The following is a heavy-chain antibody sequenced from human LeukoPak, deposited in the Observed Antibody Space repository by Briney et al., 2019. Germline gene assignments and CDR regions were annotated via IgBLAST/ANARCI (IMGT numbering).Heavy chain of an antibody. CDR3: ARDYYDSSGYSFDY. J-gene: IGHJ4*02. CDR1: GFTCSSYA. V-gene: IGHV3-30-3*01. D-gene: IGHD3-22*01. CDR2: ISYGGSNK. Sequence: WGSLRLSCAASGFTCSSYAMDWVRQAPGKGLEWGAVISYGGSNKYYADSVKGRFTMSRDNSKNSVYLQMNSLSAANTAVYYCARDYYDSSGYSFDYWGQGTLVSVSS.